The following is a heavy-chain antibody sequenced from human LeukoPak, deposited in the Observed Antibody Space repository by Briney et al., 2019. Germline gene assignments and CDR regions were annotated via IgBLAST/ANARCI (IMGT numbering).Heavy chain of an antibody. CDR1: GFTFSSYA. CDR3: ARVVAVADTFDY. CDR2: INWNGGST. V-gene: IGHV3-20*04. Sequence: GRALRLSCVASGFTFSSYAMQWVRQGLGKGVEGVSGINWNGGSTGYAGTVKGRFTISRDNAKNSLYLQMNSLRAEDTALYYCARVVAVADTFDYWGQGTLVTVSS. J-gene: IGHJ4*02. D-gene: IGHD6-19*01.